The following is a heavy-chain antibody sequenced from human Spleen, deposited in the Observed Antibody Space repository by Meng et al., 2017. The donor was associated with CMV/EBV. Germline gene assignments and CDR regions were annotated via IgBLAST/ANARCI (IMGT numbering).Heavy chain of an antibody. J-gene: IGHJ5*02. V-gene: IGHV1-46*01. CDR3: AKRSLEGYGSTTSCYHFDP. Sequence: TFSSYNIHWVRQAPGQGLEWMGRIIPSGGRTTYAQKFQGRVTITGDKSTSTAYMELSSLRSEDTAVYYCAKRSLEGYGSTTSCYHFDPWGQGTLVTVSS. D-gene: IGHD2-2*01. CDR2: IIPSGGRT. CDR1: TFSSYN.